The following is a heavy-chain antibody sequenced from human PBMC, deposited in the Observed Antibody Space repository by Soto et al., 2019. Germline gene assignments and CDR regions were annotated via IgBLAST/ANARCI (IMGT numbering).Heavy chain of an antibody. CDR3: ASLIAVAGVWSDYYYYGMDV. D-gene: IGHD6-19*01. CDR2: IIPIFGTA. Sequence: SVKVSCKASGGTFSSYAISWVRQAPGQGLEWMGGIIPIFGTANYAQKFQGRVTITADESTSTAYMELSSLRSEDTAVYYCASLIAVAGVWSDYYYYGMDVWGQGTTVTVSS. V-gene: IGHV1-69*13. J-gene: IGHJ6*02. CDR1: GGTFSSYA.